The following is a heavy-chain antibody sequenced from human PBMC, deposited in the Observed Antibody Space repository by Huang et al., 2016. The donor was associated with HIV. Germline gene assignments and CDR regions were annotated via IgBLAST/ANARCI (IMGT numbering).Heavy chain of an antibody. J-gene: IGHJ6*03. D-gene: IGHD3-16*01. CDR2: IYWDDDK. CDR1: GFSLNTRGVG. Sequence: QITLKESGPTLVKPTQTLTLTCSFSGFSLNTRGVGVGWIRQHPGKALEWLVLIYWDDDKRYSPSLKIRLTITKDTSKNQVVLTMTNMDPVDTATYYCAHIGRLGDYYMDVWGNGTTVTVSS. V-gene: IGHV2-5*02. CDR3: AHIGRLGDYYMDV.